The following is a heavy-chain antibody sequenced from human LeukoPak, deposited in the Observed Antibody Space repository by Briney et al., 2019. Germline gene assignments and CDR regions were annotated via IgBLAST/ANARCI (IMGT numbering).Heavy chain of an antibody. CDR3: AKDAGYYDAFDI. CDR2: ISASGR. Sequence: GSLRLSCVASGFPFSSYTMTWARQAPGKGREWVSGISASGRYYARSVKGRFTISRDNSKNTLFLQMSSLGAEDTAVYYCAKDAGYYDAFDIWGQGTMATVSS. V-gene: IGHV3-23*01. CDR1: GFPFSSYT. J-gene: IGHJ3*02. D-gene: IGHD1-26*01.